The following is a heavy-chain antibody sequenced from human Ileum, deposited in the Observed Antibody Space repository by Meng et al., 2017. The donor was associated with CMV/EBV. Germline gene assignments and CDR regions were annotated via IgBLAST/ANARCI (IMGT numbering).Heavy chain of an antibody. CDR1: GGSVSIGSYY. V-gene: IGHV4-61*01. J-gene: IGHJ3*02. Sequence: GSLRLSCTVSGGSVSIGSYYWSWIRQPPGKGLEWIGYIYYTGSTDYNPSLKSRVTISRDTSKNQFSLKLSSVTAADTAVYYCARRFFAFNIWGQGTMVTGSS. CDR3: ARRFFAFNI. CDR2: IYYTGST. D-gene: IGHD3-3*01.